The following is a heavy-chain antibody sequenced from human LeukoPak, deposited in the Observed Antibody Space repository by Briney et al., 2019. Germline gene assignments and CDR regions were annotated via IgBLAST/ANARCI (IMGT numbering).Heavy chain of an antibody. CDR1: GFTFDDYG. CDR2: ITWNGGST. CDR3: ARDGVTSSVDY. D-gene: IGHD2-21*02. V-gene: IGHV3-20*04. J-gene: IGHJ4*02. Sequence: GGSLRLSCAAAGFTFDDYGMSWVRQIPGKGLEWVAGITWNGGSTDYAESVKGRFAISRDNAKNSLYLQMSSLRAEDTAVYYCARDGVTSSVDYWGQGTLVTVSS.